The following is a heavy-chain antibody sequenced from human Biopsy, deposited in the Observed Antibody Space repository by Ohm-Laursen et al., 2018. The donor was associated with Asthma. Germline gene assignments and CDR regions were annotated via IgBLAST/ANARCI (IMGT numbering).Heavy chain of an antibody. J-gene: IGHJ4*02. Sequence: PTQTLTLTYTLSGLSLSKTGMRVSWIRQPPGKALEWLARIDWDDDKFYSASLKTRLTISKDTSKNQVVLTMTTTDPVDTATYYCAREQQLGNFDYWGQGTLVTVSS. CDR1: GLSLSKTGMR. D-gene: IGHD6-13*01. V-gene: IGHV2-70*04. CDR3: AREQQLGNFDY. CDR2: IDWDDDK.